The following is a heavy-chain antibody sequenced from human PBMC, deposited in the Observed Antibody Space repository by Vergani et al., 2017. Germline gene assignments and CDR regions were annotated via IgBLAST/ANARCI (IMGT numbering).Heavy chain of an antibody. CDR3: VRVKGSNWNDHLYDI. CDR1: GFIFSDHY. J-gene: IGHJ3*02. CDR2: IRNKANDYTT. D-gene: IGHD1-1*01. V-gene: IGHV3-72*01. Sequence: EVQVVESGGGLVQPGGSLRLSCAASGFIFSDHYMDWVRQAPGKGLEWVGRIRNKANDYTTQYAASVKGRFTISRDDSTSYLYLQMNSLQTEDTALYYCVRVKGSNWNDHLYDIWGQGTLVTVSS.